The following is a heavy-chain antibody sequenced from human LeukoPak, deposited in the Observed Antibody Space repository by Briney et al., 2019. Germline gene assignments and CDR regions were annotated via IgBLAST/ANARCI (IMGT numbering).Heavy chain of an antibody. Sequence: PSETLSLTCTVSGGSISSSSYYWGWIRQPPGKGLEWIGSIYYSGSTYYNPSLKSRVTISVDTSKNQFSLKLSSVTAADTAVYYCARLRYYDSSGYPFAYWGQGTLVTVSS. D-gene: IGHD3-22*01. CDR1: GGSISSSSYY. V-gene: IGHV4-39*01. CDR3: ARLRYYDSSGYPFAY. J-gene: IGHJ4*02. CDR2: IYYSGST.